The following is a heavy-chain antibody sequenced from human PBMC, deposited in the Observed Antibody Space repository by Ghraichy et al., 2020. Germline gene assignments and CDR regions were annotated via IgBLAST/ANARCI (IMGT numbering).Heavy chain of an antibody. J-gene: IGHJ3*02. CDR3: ARPREALTGHDAFDI. Sequence: SETLSLTCAVYGGSFSGYYWRWIRQPPGKGLEWIGEINHSGSTNYNPSLKSRVTISVDTSKNQFSLKLSPVTAADTAVYYWARPREALTGHDAFDIWGQGTMVTVSS. CDR1: GGSFSGYY. CDR2: INHSGST. V-gene: IGHV4-34*01. D-gene: IGHD3-9*01.